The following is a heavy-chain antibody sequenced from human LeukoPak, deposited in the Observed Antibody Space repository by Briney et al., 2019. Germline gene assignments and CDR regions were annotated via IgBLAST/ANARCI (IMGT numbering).Heavy chain of an antibody. CDR1: GYTFTSYY. D-gene: IGHD3-3*01. Sequence: ASVKVSCKASGYTFTSYYMHWVRQAPGQGLEWMGIINPSGGSTSYAQKFQGRVTMTRDTSTSTVYMELSSLRSEDTAVYYCVRALRFLGMDVWGQGTTVTVSS. CDR2: INPSGGST. V-gene: IGHV1-46*01. CDR3: VRALRFLGMDV. J-gene: IGHJ6*02.